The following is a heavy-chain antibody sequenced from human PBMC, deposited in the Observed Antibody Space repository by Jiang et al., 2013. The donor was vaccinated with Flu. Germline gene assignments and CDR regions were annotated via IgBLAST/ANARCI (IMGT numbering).Heavy chain of an antibody. J-gene: IGHJ4*02. CDR1: GDSVSSNSAA. V-gene: IGHV6-1*01. Sequence: QTLSLTCAISGDSVSSNSAAWNWIRQSPSRGLEWLGRTYYRSKWYTNYAISVEGRITINPDTSKNQLSLQLNSVTPEDAAVYYCVRGAPRLFDYWGQGILVTVSS. CDR3: VRGAPRLFDY. CDR2: TYYRSKWYT.